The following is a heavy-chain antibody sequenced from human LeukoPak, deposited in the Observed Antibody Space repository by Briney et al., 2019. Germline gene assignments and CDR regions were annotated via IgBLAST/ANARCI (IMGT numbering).Heavy chain of an antibody. CDR2: IYWNDDK. Sequence: ESGPTLVKPTQTLTLTCTFSGFSLSTSGAGVGWIRQPPGKALEWLALIYWNDDKRYSPSLKSRLTITKDTSKNQVVLTMTNMDPVDTATYYCAHHPISMEQLNWFDPWGQGTLVTVSS. CDR3: AHHPISMEQLNWFDP. V-gene: IGHV2-5*01. J-gene: IGHJ5*02. D-gene: IGHD6-13*01. CDR1: GFSLSTSGAG.